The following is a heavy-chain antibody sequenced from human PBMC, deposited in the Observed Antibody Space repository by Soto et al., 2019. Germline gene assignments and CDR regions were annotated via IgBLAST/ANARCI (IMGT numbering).Heavy chain of an antibody. CDR2: MNPTSGNT. Sequence: QVRLVQSGAEVKKPGASVKVSCKTSGYIFASHDINWVRQASGQGLEWMGWMNPTSGNTGYAQKFQDRVTLTRDTSMNTAYMERSSLRLDDTAVYYCTRRLSRWLTSEEDPREDFDYWGQGTLVSVAS. V-gene: IGHV1-8*01. CDR1: GYIFASHD. D-gene: IGHD3-16*02. CDR3: TRRLSRWLTSEEDPREDFDY. J-gene: IGHJ4*02.